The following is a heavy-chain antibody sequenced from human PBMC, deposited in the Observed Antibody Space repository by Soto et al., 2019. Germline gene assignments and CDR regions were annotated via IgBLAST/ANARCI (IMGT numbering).Heavy chain of an antibody. Sequence: PGESLESAGKVACYSVTSYWSRCGRQMPGRGPEWMGRIDPTDSYTDYSPSFQGHVTISVDKSINTAYLQWSSLKASDSAMYYCARLPVLSLVAVWGFDYWGLGTLVTAPQ. CDR2: IDPTDSYT. J-gene: IGHJ4*02. CDR1: CYSVTSYW. CDR3: ARLPVLSLVAVWGFDY. D-gene: IGHD3-16*01. V-gene: IGHV5-10-1*01.